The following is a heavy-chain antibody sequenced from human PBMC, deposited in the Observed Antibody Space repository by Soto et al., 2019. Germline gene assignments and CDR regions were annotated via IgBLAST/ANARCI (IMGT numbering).Heavy chain of an antibody. D-gene: IGHD6-13*01. V-gene: IGHV3-23*01. Sequence: GGSLRLSCAASGFTFSSYAMSWVRQAPGKGLEWVSAISGSGGSTYYADSVKGRFTISRDNSKNTLYLQMNSLRAEDTAVYYCAKAREQLAHYYYYYYYMDVWGKGTTVTVSS. CDR2: ISGSGGST. CDR1: GFTFSSYA. CDR3: AKAREQLAHYYYYYYYMDV. J-gene: IGHJ6*03.